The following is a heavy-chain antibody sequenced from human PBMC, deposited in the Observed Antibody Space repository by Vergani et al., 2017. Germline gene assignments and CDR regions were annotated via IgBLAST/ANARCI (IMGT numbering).Heavy chain of an antibody. CDR3: ARMGGYDEGDAFRIGYFDS. J-gene: IGHJ4*01. Sequence: QVQLQESGPGLVKPSQTLSLTCSVSGDSISSGVYYWNWIRQHPGKGLEWIGYIYSTGSTHHNPSLRRRINMSVDTSKNQFSRKLNSVTAADTAMYYCARMGGYDEGDAFRIGYFDSWGPGILVTVSS. CDR1: GDSISSGVYY. CDR2: IYSTGST. D-gene: IGHD3-22*01. V-gene: IGHV4-31*03.